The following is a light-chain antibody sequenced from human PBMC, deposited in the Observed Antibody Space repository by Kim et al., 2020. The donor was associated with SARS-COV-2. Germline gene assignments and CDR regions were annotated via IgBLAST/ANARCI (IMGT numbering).Light chain of an antibody. V-gene: IGLV3-1*01. CDR2: QDS. Sequence: YELTQPPSVSVSPGQTASITCSGDKLGDKYACWYQQKPGQSPVLVIYQDSKRPSGIPERFSGSNSGNTATLTISGTQAMDEADYYCQAWDSSTASYVFGTGTKVTVL. CDR1: KLGDKY. J-gene: IGLJ1*01. CDR3: QAWDSSTASYV.